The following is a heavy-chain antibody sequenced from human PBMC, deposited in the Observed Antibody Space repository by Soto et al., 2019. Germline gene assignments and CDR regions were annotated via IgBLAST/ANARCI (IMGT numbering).Heavy chain of an antibody. CDR2: ISSSGSIR. V-gene: IGHV3-11*01. CDR3: ARNQRYCTGGSCFYDI. Sequence: QVQLVESGGGLVKPGGSLRLSCAASGFTFSDYYMTWIRQAPGKGLEWVSYISSSGSIRYYADSVKGRLTISRDNAKNSLYLLMNSLRAEDTAVYYCARNQRYCTGGSCFYDIWGQGTMVTVSS. J-gene: IGHJ3*02. D-gene: IGHD2-15*01. CDR1: GFTFSDYY.